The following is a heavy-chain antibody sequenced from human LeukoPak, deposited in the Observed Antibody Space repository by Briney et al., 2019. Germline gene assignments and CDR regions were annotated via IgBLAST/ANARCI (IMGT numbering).Heavy chain of an antibody. V-gene: IGHV4-39*01. Sequence: ASETLSLTCTVSGGSISSSSYYWGWIRQPPGKGLEWIGSIYYSGSTYYNPSLKSRVTISVDTSKNQFSLKLSSVTAADTAVYYCARATSNDYDFWSGYVHWGQGTLVTVSS. J-gene: IGHJ4*02. CDR1: GGSISSSSYY. D-gene: IGHD3-3*01. CDR3: ARATSNDYDFWSGYVH. CDR2: IYYSGST.